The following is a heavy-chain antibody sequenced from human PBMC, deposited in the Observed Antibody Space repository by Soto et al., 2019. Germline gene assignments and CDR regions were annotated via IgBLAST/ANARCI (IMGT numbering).Heavy chain of an antibody. J-gene: IGHJ4*02. D-gene: IGHD3-10*01. CDR3: ARDPMGRGVPLDY. CDR2: VSSDGGFT. CDR1: GFTFSDYY. V-gene: IGHV3-11*06. Sequence: QVQLVESGGGLVEPGGSLRLSCEASGFTFSDYYMRWIRQVPGRGLECLSYVSSDGGFTHYADSVQGRFTISRDNTKNSLFLEMKGLRAEDTALYFCARDPMGRGVPLDYWGPGTLVPVSS.